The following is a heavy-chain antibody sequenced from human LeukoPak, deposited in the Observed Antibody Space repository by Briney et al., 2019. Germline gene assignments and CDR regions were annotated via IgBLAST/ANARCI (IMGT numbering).Heavy chain of an antibody. CDR2: INAGNGNT. CDR3: ARDRSSSGWYPYDAFDI. CDR1: GYTFTSYG. V-gene: IGHV1-3*01. J-gene: IGHJ3*02. D-gene: IGHD6-19*01. Sequence: ASVKVSCKASGYTFTSYGISWVRQAPGQRLEWMGWINAGNGNTKYSQKFQGRVAITRDTSASTAYMELSSLRSEDTAVYYCARDRSSSGWYPYDAFDIWGQGTMVTVSS.